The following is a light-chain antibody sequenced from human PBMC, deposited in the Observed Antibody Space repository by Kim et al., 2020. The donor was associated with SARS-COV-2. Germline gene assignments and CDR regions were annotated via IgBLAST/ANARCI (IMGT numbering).Light chain of an antibody. CDR3: QALDSSTAV. Sequence: SVAPGHTARLTCSGDKWGDKYVSWYKQTPGQSPVVLIYQDNKRPSGIPERFSGSKSGNTATLTISGTQAMDEADYFCQALDSSTAVFGGGTQLTVL. CDR1: KWGDKY. CDR2: QDN. V-gene: IGLV3-1*01. J-gene: IGLJ3*02.